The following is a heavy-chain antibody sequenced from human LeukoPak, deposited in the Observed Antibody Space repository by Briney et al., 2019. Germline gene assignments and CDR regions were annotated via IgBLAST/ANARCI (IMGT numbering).Heavy chain of an antibody. CDR2: MNPNSGNT. CDR3: ARDYCSSTSCLFDY. D-gene: IGHD2-2*01. J-gene: IGHJ4*02. CDR1: GYTFTSYD. V-gene: IGHV1-8*01. Sequence: ASVKVSCKASGYTFTSYDINRVRQATGQGLEWMGWMNPNSGNTGYAQKFQGRVTMTRDTSISTAYMELSRLRSDDTAVYYCARDYCSSTSCLFDYWGQGTLVTVSS.